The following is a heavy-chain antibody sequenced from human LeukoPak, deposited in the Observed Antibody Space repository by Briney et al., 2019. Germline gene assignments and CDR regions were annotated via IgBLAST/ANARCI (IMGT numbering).Heavy chain of an antibody. CDR3: VRASSTTAAGLFDY. CDR2: LYSGGYT. Sequence: GGSLRLSCAASGFTVSSNFMSWVRQAPGKGLEWVSVLYSGGYTAYADSVKGRFTISRDNSENTLYLQMNSLRADDTAVYYCVRASSTTAAGLFDYWGQGTLLTVSS. CDR1: GFTVSSNF. J-gene: IGHJ4*02. V-gene: IGHV3-53*01. D-gene: IGHD6-13*01.